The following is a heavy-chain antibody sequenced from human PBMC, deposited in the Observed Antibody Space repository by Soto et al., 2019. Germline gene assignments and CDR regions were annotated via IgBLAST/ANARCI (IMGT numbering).Heavy chain of an antibody. CDR3: ARELVSGWYYFDY. CDR2: IRSKTYGGTT. J-gene: IGHJ4*02. Sequence: GGSLRLSCTASGFTFGDYAVSWFRQAPGKGLEWVSFIRSKTYGGTTEYAASVKGRFTISRDDSKSIAYLQMNSLKTEDTAVYYCARELVSGWYYFDYWGQGTLVTVSS. CDR1: GFTFGDYA. D-gene: IGHD6-19*01. V-gene: IGHV3-49*03.